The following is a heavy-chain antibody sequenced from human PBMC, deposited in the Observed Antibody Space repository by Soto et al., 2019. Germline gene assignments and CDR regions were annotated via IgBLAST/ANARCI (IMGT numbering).Heavy chain of an antibody. Sequence: PGGSLRLSCAASGFTFSNARMNWVRQAPGKGLEWVGRIKSKTDGGTTDYAARVKGRFTISRDDSKNTLYLQMNSLKTEDTAVYYCTTLSITIFVVVLMDVWGQGTTVTVSS. D-gene: IGHD3-3*01. CDR2: IKSKTDGGTT. V-gene: IGHV3-15*07. J-gene: IGHJ6*02. CDR1: GFTFSNAR. CDR3: TTLSITIFVVVLMDV.